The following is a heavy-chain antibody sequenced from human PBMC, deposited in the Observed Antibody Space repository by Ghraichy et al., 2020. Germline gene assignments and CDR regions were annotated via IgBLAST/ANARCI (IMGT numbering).Heavy chain of an antibody. CDR1: GGTFSSYA. CDR2: IIPIFGTA. CDR3: ASRISTGVVFYYGMDV. D-gene: IGHD7-27*01. Sequence: SVKVSCKASGGTFSSYAISWVRQAPGQGLEWMGGIIPIFGTANYAQKFQGRVTITADESTSTAYMELSSLRSEDTAVYYCASRISTGVVFYYGMDVWGQGTTVTVSS. V-gene: IGHV1-69*13. J-gene: IGHJ6*02.